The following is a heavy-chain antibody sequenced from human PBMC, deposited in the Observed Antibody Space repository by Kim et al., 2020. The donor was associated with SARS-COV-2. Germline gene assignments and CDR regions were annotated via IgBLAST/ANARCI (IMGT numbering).Heavy chain of an antibody. Sequence: GGSLRLSCAASGFTFSSYWMHWVRQAPGKGLVWVSRINSDGSSPSYADSVKGRFTISRDNAKNTLYLQMNSLRAEDTAVYYCARDQFVVVPAALDYWGQGTLVTVSS. CDR3: ARDQFVVVPAALDY. CDR2: INSDGSSP. V-gene: IGHV3-74*01. J-gene: IGHJ4*02. CDR1: GFTFSSYW. D-gene: IGHD2-2*01.